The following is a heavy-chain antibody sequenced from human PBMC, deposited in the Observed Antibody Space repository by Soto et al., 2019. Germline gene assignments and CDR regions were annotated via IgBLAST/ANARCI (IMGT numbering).Heavy chain of an antibody. CDR3: ARNRQSGLDY. J-gene: IGHJ4*02. CDR2: INPTGGST. D-gene: IGHD3-10*01. V-gene: IGHV1-46*01. CDR1: GYTFTTYY. Sequence: QVQLVQSGAEVKKPGASVKVSCKASGYTFTTYYIHWVRQAPGQGLEWMGLINPTGGSTSYAQKFGGSVTMTRDTSTCTGYMELSGLRSEDTAVYYCARNRQSGLDYWGQGTLVTVSS.